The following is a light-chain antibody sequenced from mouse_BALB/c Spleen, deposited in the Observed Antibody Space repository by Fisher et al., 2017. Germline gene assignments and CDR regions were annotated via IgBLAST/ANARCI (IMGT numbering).Light chain of an antibody. CDR3: QQRSSYPT. J-gene: IGKJ4*01. V-gene: IGKV4-57*01. CDR1: SSVSY. Sequence: IVLTQTPAIMSASPGEKVTITCSASSSVSYMHWFQQKPGTSPKLWIYSTSNLASGVPARFSGSGSGTSYSLTISRMEAEDAATYYCQQRSSYPTFGSGTKLEIK. CDR2: STS.